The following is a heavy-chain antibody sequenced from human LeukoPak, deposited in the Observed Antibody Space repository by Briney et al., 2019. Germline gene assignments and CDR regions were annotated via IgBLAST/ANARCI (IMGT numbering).Heavy chain of an antibody. V-gene: IGHV1-2*02. CDR2: INPNNGDT. Sequence: ASVKVSCKASGYSFTAQYMHWLRQAPGQGLELMGWINPNNGDTKYAQTFLGRVIMTRDTSTTTAYMELSSLRSDDTAVYFCASYPRSVDTRPFDYWGQGTLVTVSS. D-gene: IGHD3-16*02. CDR1: GYSFTAQY. J-gene: IGHJ4*02. CDR3: ASYPRSVDTRPFDY.